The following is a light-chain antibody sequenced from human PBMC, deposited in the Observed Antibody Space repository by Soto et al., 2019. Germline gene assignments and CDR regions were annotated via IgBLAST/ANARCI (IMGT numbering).Light chain of an antibody. CDR2: GAS. J-gene: IGKJ1*01. Sequence: EIVLTQSPGTLSLSPGERATLSCRASQSVSSSYLAWYQQKPGQAPRLLIYGASSRATGIPDSFSGSGSGTDFTLTISRLEPEDCAVYYCQQYGSSPPTFGQGTKVEIK. V-gene: IGKV3-20*01. CDR3: QQYGSSPPT. CDR1: QSVSSSY.